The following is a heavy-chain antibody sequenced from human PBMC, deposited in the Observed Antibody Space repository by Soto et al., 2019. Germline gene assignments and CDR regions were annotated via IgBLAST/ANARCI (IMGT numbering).Heavy chain of an antibody. V-gene: IGHV4-34*01. CDR3: ARAGFFFQAEDGIRDL. Sequence: TGKVLEVIVDINQSGSTNYNPSLKSRVTISVDTSKNQFSLKLSSVTAADTAVYYCARAGFFFQAEDGIRDL. D-gene: IGHD2-21*01. J-gene: IGHJ2*01. CDR2: INQSGST.